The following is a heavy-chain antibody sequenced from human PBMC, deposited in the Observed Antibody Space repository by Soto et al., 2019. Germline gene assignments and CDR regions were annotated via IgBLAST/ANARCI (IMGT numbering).Heavy chain of an antibody. Sequence: ASVKVSCKASGGTFSSYAISWVRQAPGQGLEWMGGIIPIFGTANYAQKFQGRVTITADESTSTAYMELSSLRSEDTAVYYCASAPKYCSSTSCFYFDPWGQGTLVTVSS. D-gene: IGHD2-2*01. CDR2: IIPIFGTA. CDR1: GGTFSSYA. CDR3: ASAPKYCSSTSCFYFDP. V-gene: IGHV1-69*13. J-gene: IGHJ5*02.